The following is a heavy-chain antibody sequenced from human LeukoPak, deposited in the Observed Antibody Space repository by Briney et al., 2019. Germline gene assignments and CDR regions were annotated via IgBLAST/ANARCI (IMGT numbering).Heavy chain of an antibody. Sequence: GGSLRLSCAASGFTFSIYAMSWVRQAPGKGLGWVSAISGSGGTAYYADSVKGRFTISRDNSKNTLYLQMNSLRAEDTAVYYCAKKGYYDGSGYYMYYFDHWGQGTLVTVSS. V-gene: IGHV3-23*01. CDR3: AKKGYYDGSGYYMYYFDH. CDR1: GFTFSIYA. J-gene: IGHJ4*02. CDR2: ISGSGGTA. D-gene: IGHD3-22*01.